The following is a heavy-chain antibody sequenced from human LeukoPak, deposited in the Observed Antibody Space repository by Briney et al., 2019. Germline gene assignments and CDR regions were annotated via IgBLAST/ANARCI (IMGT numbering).Heavy chain of an antibody. CDR2: ISSSSSYI. CDR3: ARDGMYCSSTSCYWGDKYYYYGMDV. V-gene: IGHV3-21*01. J-gene: IGHJ6*04. D-gene: IGHD2-2*01. Sequence: GGSLRLSCAASGFTFSSYSMNWVRQAPGKGLEWVSSISSSSSYIYYADSVKGRFTISRDNAKNSLYLQMNSLRAEDTAVYYRARDGMYCSSTSCYWGDKYYYYGMDVWGKGTTVTVSS. CDR1: GFTFSSYS.